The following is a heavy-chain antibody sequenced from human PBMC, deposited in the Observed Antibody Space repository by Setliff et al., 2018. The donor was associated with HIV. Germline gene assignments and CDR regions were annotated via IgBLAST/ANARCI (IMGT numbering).Heavy chain of an antibody. D-gene: IGHD2-15*01. CDR1: GFNFSSHT. CDR2: IRGKSDII. V-gene: IGHV3-48*02. Sequence: GGSLRLSCAASGFNFSSHTMNWVRQAPGKGLEWISHIRGKSDIIKYAESVMGRFNISRDNAKNSLYLQMNSLREEDTAVYFCARGRCSGGACFFDSWGQGTLVTVSS. CDR3: ARGRCSGGACFFDS. J-gene: IGHJ4*02.